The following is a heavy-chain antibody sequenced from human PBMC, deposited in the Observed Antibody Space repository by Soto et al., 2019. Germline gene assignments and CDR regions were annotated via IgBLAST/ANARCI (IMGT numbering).Heavy chain of an antibody. D-gene: IGHD5-18*01. V-gene: IGHV4-34*01. CDR2: INHSGST. CDR3: ARSTPKHSNGHYSYGYRLGRKGFDY. CDR1: GGSFSGYY. Sequence: QVQLQQWGAGLLKPSETLSLTCAVYGGSFSGYYWSWIRQPQGKGLEWIGEINHSGSTNYNPSLKSRVTISVDTSKTQFSLKLSSVIAADTAVYYCARSTPKHSNGHYSYGYRLGRKGFDYWGQGTLVTVSS. J-gene: IGHJ4*02.